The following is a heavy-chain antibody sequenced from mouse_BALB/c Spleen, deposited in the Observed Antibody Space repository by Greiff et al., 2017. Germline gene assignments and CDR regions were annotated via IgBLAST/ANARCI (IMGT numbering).Heavy chain of an antibody. CDR2: IYPSDSYT. V-gene: IGHV1-69*02. CDR1: GYTFTSYW. J-gene: IGHJ4*01. Sequence: GQLQQSGAELVRPGASVKLSCKASGYTFTSYWINWVKQRPGQGLEWIGNIYPSDSYTNYNRKFKDKATLTVDKSSSTAYMQLSSPTSEDSAVYYCTRGEVRYAMDYWGQGTSVTVSS. D-gene: IGHD2-14*01. CDR3: TRGEVRYAMDY.